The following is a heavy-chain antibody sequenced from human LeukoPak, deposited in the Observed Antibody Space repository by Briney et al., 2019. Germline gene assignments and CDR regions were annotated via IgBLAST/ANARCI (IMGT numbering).Heavy chain of an antibody. D-gene: IGHD1-26*01. CDR1: GASISHYY. Sequence: SETLSLTCTVSGASISHYYWSWFRQTPEKGLEWMGHIHTSGGSSPYPSLKSRLTMSIDTSRNQFSLKLTSVTAADTAVYFCARLGSYHDFWGQGALVTVSS. J-gene: IGHJ4*02. CDR2: IHTSGGS. V-gene: IGHV4-4*09. CDR3: ARLGSYHDF.